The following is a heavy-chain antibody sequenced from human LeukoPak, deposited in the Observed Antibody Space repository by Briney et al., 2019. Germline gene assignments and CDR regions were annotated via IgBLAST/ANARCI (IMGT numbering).Heavy chain of an antibody. Sequence: PSETLSLTCTVSGGSISSYYWSWIRQPPGKGLEWIGYIYYSGSTNYNPSLKSRVTISVDTSKNQFSLKLSSVTAADTAVYYCAREAPRSSPNGFQPWGQGTLVTVSS. J-gene: IGHJ5*02. D-gene: IGHD3-10*01. CDR3: AREAPRSSPNGFQP. V-gene: IGHV4-59*01. CDR2: IYYSGST. CDR1: GGSISSYY.